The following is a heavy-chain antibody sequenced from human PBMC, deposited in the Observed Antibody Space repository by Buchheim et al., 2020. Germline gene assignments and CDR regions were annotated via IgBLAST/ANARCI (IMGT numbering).Heavy chain of an antibody. CDR1: GFTFSSYS. CDR3: ARKMATIGYYYYYGMDV. Sequence: EVQLVESGGGLVKPGGSLRLSCAASGFTFSSYSMNWVRRAPGKGLEWVSSISSSSSYIYYADSVKGRFTISRDNAKNSLYLQMNSLRAEDTAVYYCARKMATIGYYYYYGMDVWGQGTT. V-gene: IGHV3-21*01. D-gene: IGHD5-24*01. J-gene: IGHJ6*02. CDR2: ISSSSSYI.